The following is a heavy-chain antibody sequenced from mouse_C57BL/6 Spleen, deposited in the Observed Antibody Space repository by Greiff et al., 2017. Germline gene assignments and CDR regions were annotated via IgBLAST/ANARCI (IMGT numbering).Heavy chain of an antibody. CDR2: INPNNGGT. D-gene: IGHD2-2*01. CDR1: GYTFTDYY. Sequence: VQLQQSGPELVKPGASVKISCKASGYTFTDYYMNWVKQSHGKSLEWIGDINPNNGGTSYNQKFKGKATLTVDKSSSTAYMELRSLTSEDSAVYYCARLWYGYSSFAYWGQGTLVTVSA. J-gene: IGHJ3*01. V-gene: IGHV1-26*01. CDR3: ARLWYGYSSFAY.